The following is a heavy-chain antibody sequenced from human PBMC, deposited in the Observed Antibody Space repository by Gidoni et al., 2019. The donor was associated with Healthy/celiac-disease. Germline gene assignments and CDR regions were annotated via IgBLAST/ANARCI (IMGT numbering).Heavy chain of an antibody. Sequence: EVQLVESGGGLVKPGGSLRLSCAASGFTFSSYRMNWVRQAPGKGLEWVSSISRSSSYIYYADSVKGRFTISRDNAKNSLSLKMNSLRAEDTAVYYCARERRGYSYGSLDYWGQGTLVTVSS. J-gene: IGHJ4*02. CDR2: ISRSSSYI. V-gene: IGHV3-21*01. CDR3: ARERRGYSYGSLDY. CDR1: GFTFSSYR. D-gene: IGHD5-18*01.